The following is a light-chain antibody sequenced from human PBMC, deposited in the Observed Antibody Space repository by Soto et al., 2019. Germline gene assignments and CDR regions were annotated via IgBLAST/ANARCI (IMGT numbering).Light chain of an antibody. CDR3: QQYKSYPLP. CDR1: QSFSRW. J-gene: IGKJ4*01. Sequence: DIQMTQSPSTLSASVGDRVTITCRASQSFSRWLAGYQQKPGKAPDLLIYDVSSLESGVPSRFSGSRSGTEFTLHISSLQPDDFATYYCQQYKSYPLPFGGGTTVAIK. CDR2: DVS. V-gene: IGKV1-5*01.